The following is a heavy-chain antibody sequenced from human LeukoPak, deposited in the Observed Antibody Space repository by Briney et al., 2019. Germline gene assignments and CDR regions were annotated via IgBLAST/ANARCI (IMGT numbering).Heavy chain of an antibody. J-gene: IGHJ3*02. D-gene: IGHD1-26*01. CDR3: ARRLRIEGGSRRGDALDM. CDR1: GGSINSYY. CDR2: IYNSGST. V-gene: IGHV4-59*08. Sequence: SETLSLTCTVSGGSINSYYWTWIRQPPGKGLEWIGYIYNSGSTNYNPSLKSRVTISADTSKKQFSLRVSSVTAADTAVYYCARRLRIEGGSRRGDALDMWGQGTMVTVSS.